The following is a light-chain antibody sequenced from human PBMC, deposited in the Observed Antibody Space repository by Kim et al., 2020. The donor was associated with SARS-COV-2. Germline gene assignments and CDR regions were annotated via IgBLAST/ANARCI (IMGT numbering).Light chain of an antibody. Sequence: SSELTQDPAVSVALGQTVRITCQGDSLRSYYASWYQQKPGQAPVVVIYGKNNRPSGIPDRFSGSSSGNTASLTITGAQAEDEADYYCNSRDSHHLLYAFG. V-gene: IGLV3-19*01. CDR2: GKN. CDR3: NSRDSHHLLYA. J-gene: IGLJ1*01. CDR1: SLRSYY.